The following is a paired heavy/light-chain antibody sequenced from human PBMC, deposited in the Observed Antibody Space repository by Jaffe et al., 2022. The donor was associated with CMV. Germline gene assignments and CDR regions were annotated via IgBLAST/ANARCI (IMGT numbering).Light chain of an antibody. CDR1: SSDVGGYNY. Sequence: QSALTQPPSASGSPGQSVTISCTGTSSDVGGYNYVSWYQQHPGKAPKLMIFEVSKRPSGVPDRFSGSKSGNTASLTVSGLQAVDEAEYFCSSYAGTNNFHVVFGGGTKLTVL. V-gene: IGLV2-8*01. CDR3: SSYAGTNNFHVV. CDR2: EVS. J-gene: IGLJ2*01.
Heavy chain of an antibody. CDR3: VKDAPAYSFDY. J-gene: IGHJ4*02. CDR1: GFTFSTYV. Sequence: EVQLVETGGGLVQPGGALRLSCSVSGFTFSTYVMNWVRQAPGKGLEYVSAISTNGASTYYADSVKGRFTISRDNSKNTLYLQMSSLRPEDTAVYYCVKDAPAYSFDYWGQGTLVTVSS. CDR2: ISTNGAST. V-gene: IGHV3-64D*06. D-gene: IGHD1-26*01.